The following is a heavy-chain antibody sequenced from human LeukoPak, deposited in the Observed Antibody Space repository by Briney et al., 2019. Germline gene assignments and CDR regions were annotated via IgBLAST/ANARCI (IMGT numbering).Heavy chain of an antibody. D-gene: IGHD3-10*01. CDR2: IKSKTDGGTT. CDR3: TTGWGSGSYDYYYYGMDV. J-gene: IGHJ6*02. Sequence: GGSLRLSCAASGFTFSNAWMSWVRQAPGKGLEWVGRIKSKTDGGTTDYAAPVKGRFTISRDDSKNTLYLQMNSLKTEDTAVYYCTTGWGSGSYDYYYYGMDVWGQGTTVTVSS. CDR1: GFTFSNAW. V-gene: IGHV3-15*01.